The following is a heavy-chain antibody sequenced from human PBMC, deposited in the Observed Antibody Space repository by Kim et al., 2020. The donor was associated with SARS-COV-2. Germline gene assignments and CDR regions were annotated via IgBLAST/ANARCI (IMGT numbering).Heavy chain of an antibody. V-gene: IGHV3-30*04. Sequence: GGSLRLSCAASGFTFSSYTFHLVRLAPGKGLVWVAVISYDGSNKYYADSVKVRFTISRDNSKNTLYLQMNSLKPEDTALYYCAREWGVTMVRGVILTGGHFDYWGQGTLVTVSS. J-gene: IGHJ4*02. CDR3: AREWGVTMVRGVILTGGHFDY. CDR1: GFTFSSYT. CDR2: ISYDGSNK. D-gene: IGHD3-10*01.